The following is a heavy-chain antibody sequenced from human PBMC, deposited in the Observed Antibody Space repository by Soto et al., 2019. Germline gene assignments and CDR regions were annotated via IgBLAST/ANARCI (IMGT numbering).Heavy chain of an antibody. CDR1: GYTFTGHN. Sequence: ASVKVSCKSSGYTFTGHNIHWVRQAPGQGLEWMGLINPKTGDTFYAQNFQGRVTTSRDTSISTAYMELSSLRSDDTAVYYCAKDEDGSYDFWGQGTQVTVSS. J-gene: IGHJ4*02. CDR3: AKDEDGSYDF. D-gene: IGHD3-10*01. V-gene: IGHV1-2*02. CDR2: INPKTGDT.